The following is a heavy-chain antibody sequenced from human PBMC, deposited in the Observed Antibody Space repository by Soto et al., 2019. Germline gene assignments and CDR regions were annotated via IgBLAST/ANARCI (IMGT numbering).Heavy chain of an antibody. D-gene: IGHD1-26*01. CDR3: AREGHSSWEGLAP. CDR2: VYHTGAT. CDR1: GDPLSYGGYY. V-gene: IGHV4-31*03. J-gene: IGHJ5*02. Sequence: QVQLQESGPGLVEPSQTLSLVCSVSGDPLSYGGYYWSWGRQSPGKALEWIGFVYHTGATYYHPSLESRVTMAVDMSKKEFSLKLTSVTAADTATYYCAREGHSSWEGLAPWGQGILVTGSS.